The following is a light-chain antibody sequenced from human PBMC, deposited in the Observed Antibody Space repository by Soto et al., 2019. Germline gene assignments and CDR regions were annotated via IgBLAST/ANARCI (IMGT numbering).Light chain of an antibody. V-gene: IGLV2-14*03. CDR3: SSYTSSSTEV. CDR2: DVN. Sequence: QSALTQPASVSGSPGQSITISCTGTSSDVGGYNYVSWYQHHPGKAPKLLLYDVNSRPSGVSDRFSGSKSGNTASLTISGLQAEDEADYYCSSYTSSSTEVFGTGTKLTVL. J-gene: IGLJ1*01. CDR1: SSDVGGYNY.